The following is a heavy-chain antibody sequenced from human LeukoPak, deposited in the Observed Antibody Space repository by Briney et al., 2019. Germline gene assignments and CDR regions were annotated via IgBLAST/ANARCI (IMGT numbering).Heavy chain of an antibody. Sequence: PSETLSLTCTVSGGSISSSSYYWGWIRQPPGKGLEWIGSIYYSGSTYYNPSLKSRVTISVDTSKNQFSLKLSSVTAADTAVYYCARHRGYGDYEFDYWGQGTLVTVSS. V-gene: IGHV4-39*01. CDR2: IYYSGST. CDR3: ARHRGYGDYEFDY. CDR1: GGSISSSSYY. D-gene: IGHD4-17*01. J-gene: IGHJ4*02.